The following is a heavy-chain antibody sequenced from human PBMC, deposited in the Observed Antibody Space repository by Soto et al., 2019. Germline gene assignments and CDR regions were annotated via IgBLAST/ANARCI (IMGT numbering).Heavy chain of an antibody. Sequence: TLSLTCTVSGGSISSSSYYWGWIRQPPGKGLEWIGSIYYSGSTYYNPSLKSRVTISVDTSKNQFSLKLSSVTAADTAVYYCARLSYYDSSGYYLETWGQGTLVTVSS. CDR1: GGSISSSSYY. V-gene: IGHV4-39*01. CDR2: IYYSGST. D-gene: IGHD3-22*01. CDR3: ARLSYYDSSGYYLET. J-gene: IGHJ5*02.